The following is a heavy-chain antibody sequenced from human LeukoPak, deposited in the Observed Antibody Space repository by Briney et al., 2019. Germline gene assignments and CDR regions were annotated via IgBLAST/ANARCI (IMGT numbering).Heavy chain of an antibody. CDR2: IYYSGST. Sequence: PSETLSLTCTVSGASISSYYWSWIRQPPGKGLEWIGYIYYSGSTNYNPSLKSRVTISLDTSKNQFSLKLSSVTAADTAVYYCARDHKGTPYGMDVWGQGTTVTVSS. CDR1: GASISSYY. V-gene: IGHV4-59*12. CDR3: ARDHKGTPYGMDV. J-gene: IGHJ6*02.